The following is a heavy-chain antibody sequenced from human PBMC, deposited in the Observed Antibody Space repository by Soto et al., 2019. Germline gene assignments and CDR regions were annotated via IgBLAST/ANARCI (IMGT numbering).Heavy chain of an antibody. CDR2: ISYDGSNK. D-gene: IGHD1-7*01. CDR3: AKDLTGTTSAVSGFDY. CDR1: GFTFSSYW. V-gene: IGHV3-30*18. Sequence: PGGSLRLSCAASGFTFSSYWMSWVRQAPGKGLEWVAVISYDGSNKYYADSVKGRFTISRDNSKNTLYLQMNSLRAEDTAVYYCAKDLTGTTSAVSGFDYWGQGTLVTVSS. J-gene: IGHJ4*02.